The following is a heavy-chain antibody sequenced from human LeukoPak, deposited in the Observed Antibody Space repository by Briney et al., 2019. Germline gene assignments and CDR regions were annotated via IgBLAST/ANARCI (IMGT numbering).Heavy chain of an antibody. J-gene: IGHJ5*02. CDR1: GYSFFNSG. D-gene: IGHD2-2*03. V-gene: IGHV1-18*01. CDR3: GRDEDIPTYPNWIDT. Sequence: ASVKVSCKASGYSFFNSGITWVRQAPGQGPEWIGWVSTYTGNTNYAEKVQGRITMTTDTSTNTAYMELRSLKSDDTAVYYCGRDEDIPTYPNWIDTWGEATLLTVCS. CDR2: VSTYTGNT.